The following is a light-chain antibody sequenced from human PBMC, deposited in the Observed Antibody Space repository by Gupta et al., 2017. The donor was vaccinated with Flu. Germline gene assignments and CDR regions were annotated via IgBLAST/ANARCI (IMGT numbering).Light chain of an antibody. CDR2: ENH. CDR3: ETWDTSLSSVV. Sequence: QSLLTQPPSVSAAPGQNVTISCSGSVSNIGSSYVSWYRQFPGTAPKLLIYENHNRPSGIPDRFSDSKSGTSATLVITGLQTGDEADYYCETWDTSLSSVVFGGGTKLTVL. CDR1: VSNIGSSY. J-gene: IGLJ3*02. V-gene: IGLV1-51*01.